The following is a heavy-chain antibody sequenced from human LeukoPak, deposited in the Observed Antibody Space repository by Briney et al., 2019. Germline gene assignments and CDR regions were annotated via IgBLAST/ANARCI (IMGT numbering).Heavy chain of an antibody. CDR2: ISWNSGSI. D-gene: IGHD3-3*01. V-gene: IGHV3-9*01. J-gene: IGHJ4*02. CDR1: GFTFDDYA. Sequence: GGSLRLSCAASGFTFDDYAMHWVRQAPGKGLEWVSGISWNSGSIGYADSVKGRFTISRDNAMNSLYLQMNSLRAEDTAVYYCARPSEDFWSGYYAYWGQGTLVTVSS. CDR3: ARPSEDFWSGYYAY.